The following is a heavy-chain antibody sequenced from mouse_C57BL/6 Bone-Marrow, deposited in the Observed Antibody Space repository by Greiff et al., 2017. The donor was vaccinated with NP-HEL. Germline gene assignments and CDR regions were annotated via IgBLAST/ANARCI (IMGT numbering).Heavy chain of an antibody. V-gene: IGHV1-63*01. CDR1: GYTFTNYW. CDR2: IYPGGGYT. D-gene: IGHD2-2*01. J-gene: IGHJ2*01. Sequence: QVQLQQSGAELVRPGTSVKMSCKASGYTFTNYWIGWAKQRPGHGLEWIGDIYPGGGYTNYTEKFKGKATLTADKSASTAYMQFSSLTSEDSAIYYCAYGYDVGYFDYWGQGTTLTVSS. CDR3: AYGYDVGYFDY.